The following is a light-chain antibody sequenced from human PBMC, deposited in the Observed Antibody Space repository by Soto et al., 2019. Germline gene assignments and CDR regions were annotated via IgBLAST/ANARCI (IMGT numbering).Light chain of an antibody. V-gene: IGKV3-11*01. Sequence: IVLTQPPATLSLSPGKRYTRSCRASQNISNYLIWYQQKPGQAPRLLIYDVYNRAAVIPDRFSGSGSGTDFTITISSLETEDFEVYYCQPSRNWPRTVGQGTKVEIK. CDR3: QPSRNWPRT. J-gene: IGKJ1*01. CDR1: QNISNY. CDR2: DVY.